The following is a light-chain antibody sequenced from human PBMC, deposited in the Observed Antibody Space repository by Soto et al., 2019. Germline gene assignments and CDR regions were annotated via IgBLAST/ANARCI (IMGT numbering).Light chain of an antibody. Sequence: QTVVHQEPSCAVSPGGTVTLTCALSSGSVSTHYYPSWYQQTPGQAPRTLIYNTNIRSSGVPDRFSGSILGNKAALTTTGAQAEDESDYHCVLHMGIGIAGFGGGTKLTVL. CDR1: SGSVSTHYY. CDR2: NTN. V-gene: IGLV8-61*01. CDR3: VLHMGIGIAG. J-gene: IGLJ2*01.